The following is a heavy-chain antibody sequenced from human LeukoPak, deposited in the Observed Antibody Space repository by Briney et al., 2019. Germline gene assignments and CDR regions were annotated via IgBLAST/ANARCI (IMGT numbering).Heavy chain of an antibody. CDR2: ISSSSSYI. CDR3: ARDRGTVPRPEGWFDP. Sequence: GGSLRLSCAASGFTFSSYSMNWVRQAPGKGLEWVSSISSSSSYIYYADSVKGRFTISRDNAKNSLYLQMNSLRVEDTAVYYCARDRGTVPRPEGWFDPWGQGTLVTVSS. D-gene: IGHD4-17*01. CDR1: GFTFSSYS. J-gene: IGHJ5*02. V-gene: IGHV3-21*01.